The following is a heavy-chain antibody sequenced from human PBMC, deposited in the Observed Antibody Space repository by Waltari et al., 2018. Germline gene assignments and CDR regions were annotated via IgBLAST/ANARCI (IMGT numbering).Heavy chain of an antibody. J-gene: IGHJ5*02. CDR2: IYTSGST. D-gene: IGHD3-10*01. CDR1: GGSISSGSYY. CDR3: AREAPMVRGVYNWFDP. Sequence: QVQLQESGPGLVKPPQTLSLTCTVSGGSISSGSYYWSWIRQPAGKGLEWIGRIYTSGSTNYNPSLKSRVTISVDTSKNQFSLKLSSVTAADTAVYYCAREAPMVRGVYNWFDPWGQGTLVTVSS. V-gene: IGHV4-61*02.